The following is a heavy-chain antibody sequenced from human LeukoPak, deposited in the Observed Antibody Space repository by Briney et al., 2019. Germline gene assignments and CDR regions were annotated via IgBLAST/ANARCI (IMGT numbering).Heavy chain of an antibody. Sequence: GGSLRLSCSASGFTFSSYAMHWVRQAPGKGLEYVSAISSNGGSTYYADSVKGRSTISRDNSKNTLYLQMSSLRAEDTAVYYCVKAGGYCSGGSCYPTPDDAFDIWGQGTMVTVSS. D-gene: IGHD2-15*01. J-gene: IGHJ3*02. V-gene: IGHV3-64D*06. CDR3: VKAGGYCSGGSCYPTPDDAFDI. CDR2: ISSNGGST. CDR1: GFTFSSYA.